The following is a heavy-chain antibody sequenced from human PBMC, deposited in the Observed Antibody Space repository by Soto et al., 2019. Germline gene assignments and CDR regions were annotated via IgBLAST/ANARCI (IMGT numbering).Heavy chain of an antibody. J-gene: IGHJ6*03. CDR1: GFTFSSYS. V-gene: IGHV3-48*01. D-gene: IGHD3-10*01. CDR3: ARDLPTELLWFGELLGRSGYYYYYMDV. CDR2: ISSSSSTI. Sequence: GGSLRLSCAASGFTFSSYSMNWVRQAPGKGLEWVSYISSSSSTIYYADSVKGRFTISRDNAKNSLYLQMNSLRVEDTAVYYCARDLPTELLWFGELLGRSGYYYYYMDVWGKGTTVTVSS.